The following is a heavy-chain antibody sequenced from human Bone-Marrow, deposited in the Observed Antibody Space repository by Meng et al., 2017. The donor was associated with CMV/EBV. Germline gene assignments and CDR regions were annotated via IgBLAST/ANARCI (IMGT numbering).Heavy chain of an antibody. CDR1: GGSFSGYY. D-gene: IGHD2-2*02. Sequence: GSLRLSCAVYGGSFSGYYWSWIRQPPGKGLEWIGEINHSGSTNYNPSLKSRVTISVDTSKNQFSLKLSSVTAADTAVYYCARDIKVVPAAIRNYYDYYGMDVWGQGTTVTASS. CDR2: INHSGST. J-gene: IGHJ6*02. V-gene: IGHV4-34*01. CDR3: ARDIKVVPAAIRNYYDYYGMDV.